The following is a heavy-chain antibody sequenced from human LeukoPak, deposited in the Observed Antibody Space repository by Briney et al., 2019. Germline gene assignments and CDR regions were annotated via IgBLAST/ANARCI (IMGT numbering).Heavy chain of an antibody. V-gene: IGHV4-4*07. D-gene: IGHD3-3*01. CDR1: GGSISSYY. J-gene: IGHJ5*02. Sequence: SETLSLTCTVSGGSISSYYWSWIRQPAGKGLEWIGRIYTSGSTNYNPSLKSRVTMSVDTSKNQFSLKLNSVTAADTAVYYCARDRVSPGLRITIFGVVSDWFDPWGQGTLVTVSS. CDR3: ARDRVSPGLRITIFGVVSDWFDP. CDR2: IYTSGST.